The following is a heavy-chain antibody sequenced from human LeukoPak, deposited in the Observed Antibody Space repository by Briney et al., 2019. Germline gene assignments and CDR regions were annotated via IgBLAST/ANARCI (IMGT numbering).Heavy chain of an antibody. J-gene: IGHJ5*02. D-gene: IGHD3-22*01. V-gene: IGHV4-4*07. CDR3: ARCSSGYGTNWFDP. Sequence: PSETLSLTCTVSGGSISSYYWSWIRQPAGKGLEWIGRIYTSGSTNYNPSLKSRVTMSVDTSKNQFSLKLSSVTAADTAVYYCARCSSGYGTNWFDPWGQGTLVTVSS. CDR2: IYTSGST. CDR1: GGSISSYY.